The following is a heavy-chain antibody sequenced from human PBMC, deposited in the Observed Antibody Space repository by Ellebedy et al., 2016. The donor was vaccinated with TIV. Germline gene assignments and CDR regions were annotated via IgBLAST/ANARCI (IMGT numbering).Heavy chain of an antibody. CDR1: GHTFTSYG. J-gene: IGHJ6*02. CDR2: INTGNGNT. CDR3: ATRVWQDPMDV. Sequence: ASVKVSXXASGHTFTSYGIHWVRQAPGQRLEWMGWINTGNGNTKYSQRLQGRVTITRDTSATTAYMELSGLMSEDTAVYYCATRVWQDPMDVWGQGTTVTVPS. V-gene: IGHV1-3*04. D-gene: IGHD2-21*01.